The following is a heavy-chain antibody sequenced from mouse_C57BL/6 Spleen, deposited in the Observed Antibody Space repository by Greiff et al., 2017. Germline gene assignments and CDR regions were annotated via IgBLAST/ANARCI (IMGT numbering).Heavy chain of an antibody. CDR3: ARCDYDPHYYAMDY. J-gene: IGHJ4*01. D-gene: IGHD2-4*01. V-gene: IGHV1-55*01. CDR1: GYTFTSYW. CDR2: IYPGSGST. Sequence: QVQLQQPGAELVKPGASVKMSCKASGYTFTSYWITWVKQRPGQGLEWIGDIYPGSGSTNYNEKFKSKATLTVDTSSSTAYMQLSSLPSEDSAVYYCARCDYDPHYYAMDYWGQGTSVTVSS.